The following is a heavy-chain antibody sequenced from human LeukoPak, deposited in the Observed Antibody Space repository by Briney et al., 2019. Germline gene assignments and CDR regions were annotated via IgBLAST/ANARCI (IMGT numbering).Heavy chain of an antibody. V-gene: IGHV4-39*01. CDR3: ARWAVAPRDFDC. CDR2: MYYSGST. Sequence: SETLSLTCTVSGGSISSSSYYWGWIRQSPGKGLEWIGSMYYSGSTYYNPSLKSRVTISVDTSKNQFSLKLSSVTAADTAVYYCARWAVAPRDFDCWGQGTLVTVSS. CDR1: GGSISSSSYY. J-gene: IGHJ4*02. D-gene: IGHD6-19*01.